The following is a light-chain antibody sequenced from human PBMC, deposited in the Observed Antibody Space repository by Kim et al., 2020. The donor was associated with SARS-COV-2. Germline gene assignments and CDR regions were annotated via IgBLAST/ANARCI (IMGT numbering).Light chain of an antibody. Sequence: PGATATLSCRDSQSVGCDLAWYQQRPGQAPRLFIYDASRRATGIPDRFSGSGSGSDFTLSSSSLEPEDVEVYYCQQRSYSLTFGGGTKVDIK. CDR1: QSVGCD. CDR2: DAS. CDR3: QQRSYSLT. V-gene: IGKV3-11*01. J-gene: IGKJ4*01.